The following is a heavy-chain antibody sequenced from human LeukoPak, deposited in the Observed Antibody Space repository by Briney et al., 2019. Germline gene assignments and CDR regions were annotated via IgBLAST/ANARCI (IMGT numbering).Heavy chain of an antibody. CDR3: ASTHGPIDH. CDR1: GDSVSSNSAA. CDR2: TYYRSKWYY. Sequence: SQTLSLTCSISGDSVSSNSAAWTWIRQSPSRGLEWLGRTYYRSKWYYEYAASVKSRITVKSDTSKNQFSLQLNSVTPEDTAVYYCASTHGPIDHWGQGTPVTVSS. J-gene: IGHJ5*02. D-gene: IGHD2-8*01. V-gene: IGHV6-1*01.